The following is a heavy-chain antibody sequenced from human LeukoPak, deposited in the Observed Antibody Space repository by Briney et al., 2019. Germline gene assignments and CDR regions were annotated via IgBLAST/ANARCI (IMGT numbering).Heavy chain of an antibody. CDR1: GFTFSSYG. J-gene: IGHJ6*03. D-gene: IGHD2-8*01. CDR2: ISGSGGST. CDR3: AKGAFRLNYYYYMYV. Sequence: QPGGSLRLSRAATGFTFSSYGMSWVRQAPGKGPEWVSAISGSGGSTYYADSVKGRFTISRDNSKNTLYLQMNSLRAEDTAVYYCAKGAFRLNYYYYMYVWAKGTTVTVSS. V-gene: IGHV3-23*01.